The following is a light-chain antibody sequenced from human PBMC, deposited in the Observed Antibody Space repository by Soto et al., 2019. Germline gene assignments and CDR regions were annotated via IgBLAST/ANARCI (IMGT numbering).Light chain of an antibody. CDR1: QSIGTW. V-gene: IGKV1-5*03. Sequence: DIQMTQSPSTLSASVGDRVTITCRASQSIGTWLAWYQQKPGKAPKLLIYKASSLESWVPSRFSGSGSGTEFTLTISSLQPDDFATYYCQQYNGRQYNSLFTFGPGTKVDIK. J-gene: IGKJ3*01. CDR2: KAS. CDR3: QQYNGRQYNSLFT.